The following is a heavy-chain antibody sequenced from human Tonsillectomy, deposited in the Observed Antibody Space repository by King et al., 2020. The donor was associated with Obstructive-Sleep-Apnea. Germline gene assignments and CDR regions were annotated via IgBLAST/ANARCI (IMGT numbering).Heavy chain of an antibody. CDR1: GFTFSSYG. V-gene: IGHV3-30*18. Sequence: VQLVQSGGGVVQPGKSLRLSCAASGFTFSSYGMHWVRQAPGKGLEWVAVLSYDGSYKYYADSVKGRFTISRDNSKNTLYLQMNSLRGEDTAVYYCAKDLGRRWEQLYDYWGQGTLVTVSS. CDR2: LSYDGSYK. J-gene: IGHJ4*02. D-gene: IGHD1-26*01. CDR3: AKDLGRRWEQLYDY.